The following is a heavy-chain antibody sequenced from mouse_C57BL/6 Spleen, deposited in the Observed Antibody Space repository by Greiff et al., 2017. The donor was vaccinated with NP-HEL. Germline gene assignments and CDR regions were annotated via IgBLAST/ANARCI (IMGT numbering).Heavy chain of an antibody. Sequence: EVNLVESGGGLVKPGGSLKLSCAASGFTFSDYGMHWVRQAPEKGLEWVAYISSGSSTIYYADTVKGRFTISRDNAKNTLFLQMTSLRSEDTAMYYCARIYYGYDEGYFDYWGQGTTLTVSS. CDR2: ISSGSSTI. D-gene: IGHD2-2*01. V-gene: IGHV5-17*01. J-gene: IGHJ2*01. CDR1: GFTFSDYG. CDR3: ARIYYGYDEGYFDY.